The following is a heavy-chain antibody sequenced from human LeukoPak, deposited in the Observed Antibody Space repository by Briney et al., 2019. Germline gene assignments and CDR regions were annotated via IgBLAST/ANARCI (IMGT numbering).Heavy chain of an antibody. J-gene: IGHJ6*03. CDR1: GFTFDDFT. Sequence: GGSLRFSCAASGFTFDDFTMHWLRQAPGKDLEWVSLTSWDGGSTYYADSVKGRFTISRDNSKNSLYLQMNSLRTEDTALYYCAKAPGVELEDYYMDVWGKGTTVTVSS. CDR2: TSWDGGST. V-gene: IGHV3-43*01. D-gene: IGHD1-7*01. CDR3: AKAPGVELEDYYMDV.